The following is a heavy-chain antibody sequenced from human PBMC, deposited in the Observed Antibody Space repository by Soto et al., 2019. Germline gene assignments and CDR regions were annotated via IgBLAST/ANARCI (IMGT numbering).Heavy chain of an antibody. Sequence: QITLNESGPTQVKPRQTLTLTCTFSGFSLTTSGVGVGWIRQSPGQAPEWLALIYWDDDTRYSPSMKSSLTITKDTSKNQVVLTMADLDPADTATYYCAHRVLRTVFGLVTTTAIYFDFWGQGTPVAVSS. J-gene: IGHJ4*02. D-gene: IGHD3-3*01. CDR2: IYWDDDT. V-gene: IGHV2-5*02. CDR3: AHRVLRTVFGLVTTTAIYFDF. CDR1: GFSLTTSGVG.